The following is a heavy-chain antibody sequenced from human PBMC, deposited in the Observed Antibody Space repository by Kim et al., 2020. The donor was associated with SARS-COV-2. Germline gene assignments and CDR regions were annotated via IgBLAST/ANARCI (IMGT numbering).Heavy chain of an antibody. CDR1: GYTFTSYA. Sequence: ASVKVSCKASGYTFTSYAMNWVRQAPGQGLEWMGWINTNTGNPTYAQGFTGRFVFSLDTSVSTAYLQISSLKAEDTAVYYCARDVYDFWSGYEAAFDIWGQGTMVTVSS. V-gene: IGHV7-4-1*02. D-gene: IGHD3-3*01. J-gene: IGHJ3*02. CDR3: ARDVYDFWSGYEAAFDI. CDR2: INTNTGNP.